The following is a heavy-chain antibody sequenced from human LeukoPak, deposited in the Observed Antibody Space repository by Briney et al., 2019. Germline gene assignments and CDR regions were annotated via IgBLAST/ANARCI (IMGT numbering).Heavy chain of an antibody. CDR2: ISDYP. Sequence: GGSLRLSCSASGFPFNTYAIHWVRQAPGKGLEWVSTISDYPHYADSVRGRFTISRDNSRKTEFLQMNSLTPEDAATYYCTKDSQGSYDGFWYGTYGMDVWGQGTTVTVSS. CDR3: TKDSQGSYDGFWYGTYGMDV. V-gene: IGHV3-23*05. D-gene: IGHD3-16*01. J-gene: IGHJ6*02. CDR1: GFPFNTYA.